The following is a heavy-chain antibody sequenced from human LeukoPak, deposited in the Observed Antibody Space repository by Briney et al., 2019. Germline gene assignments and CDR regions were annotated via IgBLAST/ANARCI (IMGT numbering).Heavy chain of an antibody. J-gene: IGHJ4*02. CDR1: GFTFRHFA. V-gene: IGHV3-23*01. CDR3: ARGPAGDPFDH. Sequence: GGSLRLSCAASGFTFRHFAMNWVRQAPGKGLEWVSVISVSDGSTYYADSVRGRFTISRDNAKNSLYLQMSSLRVEDTAVYYCARGPAGDPFDHWGQGTLVTVSS. D-gene: IGHD3-16*01. CDR2: ISVSDGST.